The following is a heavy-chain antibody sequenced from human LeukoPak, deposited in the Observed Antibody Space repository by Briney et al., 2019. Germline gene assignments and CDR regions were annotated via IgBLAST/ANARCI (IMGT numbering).Heavy chain of an antibody. CDR3: AKVSYFWSGYFPFQH. V-gene: IGHV3-30*02. J-gene: IGHJ1*01. D-gene: IGHD3-3*01. CDR1: GFTFSSYR. Sequence: GGSLRLSCAASGFTFSSYRMHWVRQAPGKGLEGVAFIRYDGSNKYYADSVKGRFTISRDNSRNTLYLQMNSLRADDTAVYYCAKVSYFWSGYFPFQHWGQRTMVTVSS. CDR2: IRYDGSNK.